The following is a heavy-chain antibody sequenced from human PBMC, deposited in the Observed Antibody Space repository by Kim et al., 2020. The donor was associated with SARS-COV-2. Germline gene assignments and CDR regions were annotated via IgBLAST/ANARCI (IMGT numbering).Heavy chain of an antibody. J-gene: IGHJ4*02. CDR2: EK. V-gene: IGHV3-7*01. CDR3: SFRSSGWYDY. Sequence: EKHYVESLQGRFTPARDNAKNSMYMLMNSLRVEDTALYYCSFRSSGWYDYWGQGTLVTVSS. D-gene: IGHD6-13*01.